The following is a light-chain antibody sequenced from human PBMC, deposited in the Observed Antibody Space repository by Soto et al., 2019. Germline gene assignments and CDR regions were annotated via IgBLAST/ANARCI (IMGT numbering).Light chain of an antibody. J-gene: IGLJ1*01. Sequence: QSVLTQPASVSGSPGQSITISCTGTSSDVGSYNLVSWYQQYPGKAPKLMIYEVSYRPTGVSNRFSGSKSGNTASLTISGLQAEDEADYYCSSFTTISTRVFGTGNKVTVL. CDR1: SSDVGSYNL. V-gene: IGLV2-14*02. CDR3: SSFTTISTRV. CDR2: EVS.